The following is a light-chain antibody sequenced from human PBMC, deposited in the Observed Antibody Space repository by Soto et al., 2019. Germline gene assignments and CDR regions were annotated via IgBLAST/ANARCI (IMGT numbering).Light chain of an antibody. CDR3: SSYAGNNNYV. Sequence: QSVLTQPPSASGSPGQSITISCTGASSDVGGYTSVSWYQQHPGKAPKLIIYEVTKRPSGVPARFSGSRSGNTASLTVSGLQTEDEADYYCSSYAGNNNYVFGSGTKLTVL. V-gene: IGLV2-8*01. CDR2: EVT. CDR1: SSDVGGYTS. J-gene: IGLJ1*01.